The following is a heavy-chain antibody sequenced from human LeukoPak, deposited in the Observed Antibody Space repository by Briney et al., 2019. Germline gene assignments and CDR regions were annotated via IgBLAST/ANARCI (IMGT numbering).Heavy chain of an antibody. D-gene: IGHD6-19*01. CDR1: GYTFTGYY. CDR3: ARDHRAWLVYFDY. V-gene: IGHV1-2*02. J-gene: IGHJ4*02. Sequence: ASVKVSCKASGYTFTGYYMHWVRQAPGQGLEWMGWINPNSGGTNYAQKFQGRVTMTRDTSIGTAYMELSRLRSDDTAVYYCARDHRAWLVYFDYWGQGTLVTVSS. CDR2: INPNSGGT.